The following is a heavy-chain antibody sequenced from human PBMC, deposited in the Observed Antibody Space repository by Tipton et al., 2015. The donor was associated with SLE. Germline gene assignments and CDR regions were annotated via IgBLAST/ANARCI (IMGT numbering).Heavy chain of an antibody. J-gene: IGHJ4*02. CDR1: GASISDTTYF. CDR3: ARGIMGDHDY. Sequence: TLSLTCTVSGASISDTTYFWGWIRQPPGEGLQWIGSIYYGGSTFYYPSLKSRVTLSVDASKNQFSLKLSSVTAADTAVYYCARGIMGDHDYWGQGTLVTVSS. V-gene: IGHV4-39*07. D-gene: IGHD3-16*01. CDR2: IYYGGST.